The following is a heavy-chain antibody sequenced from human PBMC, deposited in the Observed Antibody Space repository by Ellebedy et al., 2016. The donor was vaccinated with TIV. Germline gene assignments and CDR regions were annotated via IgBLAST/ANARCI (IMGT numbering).Heavy chain of an antibody. CDR1: GFTFTSSA. D-gene: IGHD3-22*01. Sequence: AASVKVSCKASGFTFTSSAMQWVRQAPGQGLEWMGIINPSGGSTTYAQNLQGRVTMTRDTSTTTVYMELSSLRSEDTAVYYCAREAPSYYDSSGGLDYWGQGTLVTVSS. V-gene: IGHV1-46*04. CDR2: INPSGGST. J-gene: IGHJ4*02. CDR3: AREAPSYYDSSGGLDY.